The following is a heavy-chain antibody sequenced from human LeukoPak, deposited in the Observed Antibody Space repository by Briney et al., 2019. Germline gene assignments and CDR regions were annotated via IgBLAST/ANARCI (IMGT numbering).Heavy chain of an antibody. D-gene: IGHD2-15*01. CDR3: ARDPSPIYCSGGSCFGWFDP. CDR2: ISAYNGNT. Sequence: WASVKVSCKASGYTFTSYGISWVRQAPGQGLEWMGWISAYNGNTNYAQKLQGRVTMTTDTSTSTAYMELRSLRSDDTAVYYCARDPSPIYCSGGSCFGWFDPWGQGTLVTVSS. J-gene: IGHJ5*02. CDR1: GYTFTSYG. V-gene: IGHV1-18*01.